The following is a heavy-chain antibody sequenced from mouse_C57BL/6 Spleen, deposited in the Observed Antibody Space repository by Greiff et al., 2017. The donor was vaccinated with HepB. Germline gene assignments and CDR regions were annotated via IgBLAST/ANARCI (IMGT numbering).Heavy chain of an antibody. D-gene: IGHD6-5*01. J-gene: IGHJ4*01. CDR2: FYPGSGSI. CDR3: ARHERGDGLYYYAMDY. Sequence: VQVVESGAELVKPGASVKLSCKASGYTFTEYTIHWVKQRSGQGLEWIGWFYPGSGSIKYNEKFKDKATLTADKSSSTVYMELSRLTSEDSAVYFCARHERGDGLYYYAMDYWGQGTSVTVSS. V-gene: IGHV1-62-2*01. CDR1: GYTFTEYT.